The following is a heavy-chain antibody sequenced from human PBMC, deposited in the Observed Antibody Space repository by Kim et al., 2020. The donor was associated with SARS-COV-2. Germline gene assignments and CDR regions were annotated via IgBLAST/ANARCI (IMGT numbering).Heavy chain of an antibody. J-gene: IGHJ1*01. Sequence: NPSLKSRVTISVDTSKNQSSLRLSSVTAADTAVYYCATDSSSWYVSSFQHWGQGTLVTVSS. D-gene: IGHD6-13*01. CDR3: ATDSSSWYVSSFQH. V-gene: IGHV4-34*01.